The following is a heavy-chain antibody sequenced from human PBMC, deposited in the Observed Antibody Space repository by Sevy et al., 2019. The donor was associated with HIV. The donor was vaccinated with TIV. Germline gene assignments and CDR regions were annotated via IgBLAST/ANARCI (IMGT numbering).Heavy chain of an antibody. CDR1: GFTFSDSW. CDR3: VRDRAYSALDY. Sequence: GSLRLSCVASGFTFSDSWMTWVRQAPGKGLERIAFINEDGSRLGYVDSVRGRFTISRENTKNSLYLQMNSLRAEDTAVYFCVRDRAYSALDYWGQGTLVTVSS. J-gene: IGHJ4*02. CDR2: INEDGSRL. V-gene: IGHV3-7*01. D-gene: IGHD5-18*01.